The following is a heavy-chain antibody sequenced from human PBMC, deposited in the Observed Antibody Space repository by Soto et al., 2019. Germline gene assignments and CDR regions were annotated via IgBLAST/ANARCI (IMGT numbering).Heavy chain of an antibody. Sequence: QLQLQESGPGLVKPSETLSLTCTVSGGSISSSSYYWGWIRQPPGKGLEWIGSIYYSGSTHYNPSHQRSVTISVDTSKNQVSLKLSSVTAADTAVYYCARHWGGGHCSGGSCYPWFDPWGQGTLVTVSS. CDR1: GGSISSSSYY. CDR2: IYYSGST. D-gene: IGHD2-15*01. J-gene: IGHJ5*02. V-gene: IGHV4-39*01. CDR3: ARHWGGGHCSGGSCYPWFDP.